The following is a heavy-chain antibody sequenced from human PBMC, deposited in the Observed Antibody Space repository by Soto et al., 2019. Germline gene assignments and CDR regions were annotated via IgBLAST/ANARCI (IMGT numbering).Heavy chain of an antibody. CDR1: GDSVSSNSAA. CDR3: ASNRKYYDFWSGLDGYYYGMDF. V-gene: IGHV6-1*01. J-gene: IGHJ6*02. CDR2: TYYRSKWYN. D-gene: IGHD3-3*01. Sequence: SQTLSLTCAISGDSVSSNSAAWNWIRQSPSRGLEWLGRTYYRSKWYNDYAVSVKSRITINPDTSKNQFSLQLNSVTPEDTAVYYCASNRKYYDFWSGLDGYYYGMDFWGQGTTVTVSS.